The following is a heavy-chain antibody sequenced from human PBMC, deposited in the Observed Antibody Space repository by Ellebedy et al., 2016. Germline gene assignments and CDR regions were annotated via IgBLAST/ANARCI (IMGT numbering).Heavy chain of an antibody. CDR2: IYTGDAT. Sequence: GGSLRLSXAASGFSVSSNYMTWVRQAPGKGLEWVSVIYTGDATSYADSVKGRFTISRDNAKNSLFLRMTSLRDEDTAVYYCARGNAMDVWGQGTTVTVSS. J-gene: IGHJ6*02. V-gene: IGHV3-66*01. CDR1: GFSVSSNY. CDR3: ARGNAMDV.